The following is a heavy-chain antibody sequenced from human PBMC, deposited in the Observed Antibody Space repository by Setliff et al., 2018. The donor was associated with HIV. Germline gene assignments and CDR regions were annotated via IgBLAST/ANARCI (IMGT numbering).Heavy chain of an antibody. CDR1: GYSISTNEW. CDR2: ISNSGKI. D-gene: IGHD6-19*01. CDR3: ARAVPHSAAQDAFDI. J-gene: IGHJ3*02. Sequence: SETLSLTCAVSGYSISTNEWWGWIRQPPGKGLAWIGYISNSGKIYYDPSLNSRVTLSADTSKNQLSLKLTSVTAEDTGVYYCARAVPHSAAQDAFDIWGQGTVVTVSS. V-gene: IGHV4-28*05.